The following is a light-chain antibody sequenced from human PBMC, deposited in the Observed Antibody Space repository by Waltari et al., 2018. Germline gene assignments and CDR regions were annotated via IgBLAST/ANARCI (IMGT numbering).Light chain of an antibody. V-gene: IGKV1-5*03. J-gene: IGKJ2*01. CDR2: SAS. Sequence: QMTQSPSILSASVGDRVTTTCRASQTIDVWFAWYQHKAGKAPELLISSASDLQSGVPSRFSGSGSGTEFSLTINNLQPDDFATYYCQQYYHLYPYAFGQGTKLEIK. CDR1: QTIDVW. CDR3: QQYYHLYPYA.